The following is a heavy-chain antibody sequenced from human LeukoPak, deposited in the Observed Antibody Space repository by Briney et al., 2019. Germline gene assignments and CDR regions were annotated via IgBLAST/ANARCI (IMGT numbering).Heavy chain of an antibody. J-gene: IGHJ4*02. CDR2: IYYSGST. D-gene: IGHD3-22*01. V-gene: IGHV4-59*12. Sequence: SETLSLTCTVSGGSISSYYWSWIRQPPGKGLEWIGYIYYSGSTNYNPSLKSRVTMSVDTSKNQFSLKLSSVTAADTAVYYCAREGYYYDSSGYYRYFDYWGQGTLVTVSS. CDR3: AREGYYYDSSGYYRYFDY. CDR1: GGSISSYY.